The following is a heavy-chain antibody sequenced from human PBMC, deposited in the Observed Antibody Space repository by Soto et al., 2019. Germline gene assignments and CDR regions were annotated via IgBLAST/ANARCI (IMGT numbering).Heavy chain of an antibody. CDR2: ISDDGSEK. CDR3: AKSPNFYCSSPNCYKYYFDH. J-gene: IGHJ4*02. Sequence: PGGSLRLSFAASGFTFNTYGMHWVRQAPGKGLEWVAVISDDGSEKYYVDSVKGRFTISKDNSKNTLYLQMNSLRPEDTAVYYCAKSPNFYCSSPNCYKYYFDHWGQGTRVTV. D-gene: IGHD2-2*02. CDR1: GFTFNTYG. V-gene: IGHV3-30*18.